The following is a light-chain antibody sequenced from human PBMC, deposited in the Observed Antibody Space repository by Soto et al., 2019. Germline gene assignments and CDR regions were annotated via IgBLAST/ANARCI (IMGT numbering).Light chain of an antibody. CDR1: KLGDKY. CDR3: QAWDSSTAV. Sequence: YELTQPPSVSVSPGQTASITCSGDKLGDKYACWYQQKPGQSPVLVIYQDSKRPSGIPERFSGSNSGNTATLTISGTQAMDEADYYCQAWDSSTAVFGGGTQLTV. CDR2: QDS. J-gene: IGLJ2*01. V-gene: IGLV3-1*01.